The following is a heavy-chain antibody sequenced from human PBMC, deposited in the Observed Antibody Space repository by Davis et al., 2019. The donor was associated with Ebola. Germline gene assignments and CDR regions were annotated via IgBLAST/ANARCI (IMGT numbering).Heavy chain of an antibody. CDR1: GGSISSYY. Sequence: SETLSLTCTVSGGSISSYYWSWIRQPPGKGLEWIGYIYYTGRGNTNYNPSLKSRVTISLDTSKNQFSLTLRSVTAADTAVYYCTRLTSDSTGWYFHAMDVWGKGTTVTVSS. J-gene: IGHJ6*04. CDR3: TRLTSDSTGWYFHAMDV. V-gene: IGHV4-59*01. D-gene: IGHD6-19*01. CDR2: IYYTGRGNT.